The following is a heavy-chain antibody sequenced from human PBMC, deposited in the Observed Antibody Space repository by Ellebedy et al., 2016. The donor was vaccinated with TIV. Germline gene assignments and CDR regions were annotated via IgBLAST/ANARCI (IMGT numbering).Heavy chain of an antibody. Sequence: AASVKVSCKAPGGTFDSYTIAWVRQAPGQGLEWMGTIISAFQTTNFAQFFEGRVIITADQSTTTVFMELTSLRSDDTATYFCATRKYSFGAFDSWGQGTLVTVSS. CDR1: GGTFDSYT. CDR2: IISAFQTT. J-gene: IGHJ4*02. V-gene: IGHV1-69*08. CDR3: ATRKYSFGAFDS. D-gene: IGHD4/OR15-4a*01.